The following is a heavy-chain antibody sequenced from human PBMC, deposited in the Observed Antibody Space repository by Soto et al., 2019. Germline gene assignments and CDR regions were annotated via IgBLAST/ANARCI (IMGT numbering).Heavy chain of an antibody. CDR2: VIPIFGTA. CDR3: ARAPYCTNGVCPGAFDI. D-gene: IGHD2-8*01. V-gene: IGHV1-69*13. J-gene: IGHJ3*02. Sequence: ASVKVSCKASGGTFSSYAISWVRQAPGQGLEWMGGVIPIFGTANYAQKFQGRVTITADESTSTAYMELSSLRSEDTAVYYCARAPYCTNGVCPGAFDIWGQGTMVPVSS. CDR1: GGTFSSYA.